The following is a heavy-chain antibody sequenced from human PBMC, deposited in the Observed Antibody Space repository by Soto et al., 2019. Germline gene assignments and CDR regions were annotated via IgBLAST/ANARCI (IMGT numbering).Heavy chain of an antibody. D-gene: IGHD6-19*01. Sequence: PVGSLRLSCVASGFTFSDYAMSWVRQAPGKGLEWVSGISPSGASTYYADSVKGRFTISRDSSKNMVYLQMNSLRAEDTAVYYCAKHRRTGWYYFDYWGQGTPVPV. CDR3: AKHRRTGWYYFDY. CDR2: ISPSGAST. CDR1: GFTFSDYA. V-gene: IGHV3-23*01. J-gene: IGHJ4*02.